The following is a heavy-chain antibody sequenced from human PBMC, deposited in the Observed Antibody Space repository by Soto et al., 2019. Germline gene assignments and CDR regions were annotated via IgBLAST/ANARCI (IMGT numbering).Heavy chain of an antibody. Sequence: EVQLVEAVGGLVEPGGSLRLSCAASGFNFINAWMHWVRQAPGKGLEWVGRIKSKTDGGTTDYAAPVKGRLIISRDDSKNTLYLQINSLKMEDTAVYYCSALGVWGQGTTVTVSS. CDR1: GFNFINAW. V-gene: IGHV3-15*07. J-gene: IGHJ6*02. D-gene: IGHD1-26*01. CDR3: SALGV. CDR2: IKSKTDGGTT.